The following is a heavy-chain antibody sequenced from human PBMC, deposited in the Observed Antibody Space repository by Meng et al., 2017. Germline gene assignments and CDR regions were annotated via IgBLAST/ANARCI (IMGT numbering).Heavy chain of an antibody. CDR2: ISAYNGNT. CDR1: GYTFTSYG. Sequence: QVQLVQSRAEVEKPGAPVKVSCKASGYTFTSYGISWVRQAPGQGLEWMGWISAYNGNTNYTQKLQGRVTMTTDTSTSTAYMELRSLRSDDTAVYYCARVSHTYYYDSSGYYPSDYWGQGTLVTVSS. V-gene: IGHV1-18*01. CDR3: ARVSHTYYYDSSGYYPSDY. D-gene: IGHD3-22*01. J-gene: IGHJ4*02.